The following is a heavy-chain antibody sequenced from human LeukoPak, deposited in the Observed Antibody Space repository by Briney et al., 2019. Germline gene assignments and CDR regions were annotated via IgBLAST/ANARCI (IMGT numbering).Heavy chain of an antibody. J-gene: IGHJ4*02. V-gene: IGHV3-23*01. D-gene: IGHD3-10*01. Sequence: PGGSLRLSCAASGFTFSSYAMSWVRQAPGKGLEWVSAISGSGGSTYYADSVKGRFTISRDNSKNTLYLQMNSLRAEDTAVYYCAKDSGSITMVRGLDYWGQGTLVTVSS. CDR1: GFTFSSYA. CDR3: AKDSGSITMVRGLDY. CDR2: ISGSGGST.